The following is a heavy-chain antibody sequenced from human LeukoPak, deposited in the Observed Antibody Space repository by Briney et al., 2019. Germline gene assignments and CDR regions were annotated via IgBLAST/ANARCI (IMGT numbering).Heavy chain of an antibody. CDR1: GFTFSTYG. CDR2: ISSSGSTI. V-gene: IGHV3-48*04. CDR3: ARGGTLEDFQH. Sequence: PGGPLRLSCTASGFTFSTYGMHWVRQAPGKGLEWVSYISSSGSTIYYADSVKGRFTISRDNAKNSLYLQMNSLRAEDTAVYYCARGGTLEDFQHWGQGTLVTVSS. J-gene: IGHJ1*01.